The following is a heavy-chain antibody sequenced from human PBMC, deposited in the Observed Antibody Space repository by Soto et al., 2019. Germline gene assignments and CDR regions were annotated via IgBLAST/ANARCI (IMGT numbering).Heavy chain of an antibody. Sequence: QLQLQESGPGLVKPSETLSLTCTVSGGSXXXXXXXXXXXXQXXGKGLEWIGNIFYSGNTYYNPSLKXXVTXXXXTSKXXXXXXXSSXXAXDTAVYYCALHQYTGPAATGRFDPWGQGTLVTVSS. CDR2: IFYSGNT. D-gene: IGHD2-15*01. J-gene: IGHJ5*02. CDR1: GGSXXXXXXX. CDR3: ALHQYTGPAATGRFDP. V-gene: IGHV4-39*01.